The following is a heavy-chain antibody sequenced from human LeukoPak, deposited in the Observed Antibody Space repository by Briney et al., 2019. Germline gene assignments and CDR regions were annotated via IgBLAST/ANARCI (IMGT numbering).Heavy chain of an antibody. D-gene: IGHD3-10*01. J-gene: IGHJ6*03. V-gene: IGHV3-23*01. CDR2: ISGSGGIT. CDR1: GFTFSSYG. Sequence: GGTLRLSCAASGFTFSSYGMSWVRQAPGKGLEWVSSISGSGGITYYADSVKGRFTISRDNSKNTLYLQMNSLRAEDTAVYYCAKGSSFGSNYYYSTDVWGKGTTVTISS. CDR3: AKGSSFGSNYYYSTDV.